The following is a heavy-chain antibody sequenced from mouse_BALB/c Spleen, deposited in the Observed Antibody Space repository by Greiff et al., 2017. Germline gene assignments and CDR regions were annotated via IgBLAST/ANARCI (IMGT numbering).Heavy chain of an antibody. CDR2: ISSGGSYT. J-gene: IGHJ3*01. D-gene: IGHD2-1*01. CDR3: ARGNFTWFAY. Sequence: EVHLVESGGGLVKPGGSLKLSCAASGFTFSSYAMSWVRQTPEKRLEWVATISSGGSYTYYPDSVKGRFTISRDNAKNTLYLQMSSLRSEDTAMYYCARGNFTWFAYWGQGTLVTVSA. V-gene: IGHV5-9-3*01. CDR1: GFTFSSYA.